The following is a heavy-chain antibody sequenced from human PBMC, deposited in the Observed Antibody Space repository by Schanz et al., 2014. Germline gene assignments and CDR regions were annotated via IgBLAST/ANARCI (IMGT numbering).Heavy chain of an antibody. CDR3: ARDGYRNGRPFDH. D-gene: IGHD5-18*01. Sequence: QVQLVESGGGLVKPGESLRLSCAASGFTFSDYYMSWIRQAPGKGLEWVSYISHNSHYTNYADSVKGRFTISRDTAENSVYLQMNSLRAEDTAVYYCARDGYRNGRPFDHWGQGTRVTVSA. V-gene: IGHV3-11*06. CDR2: ISHNSHYT. J-gene: IGHJ4*02. CDR1: GFTFSDYY.